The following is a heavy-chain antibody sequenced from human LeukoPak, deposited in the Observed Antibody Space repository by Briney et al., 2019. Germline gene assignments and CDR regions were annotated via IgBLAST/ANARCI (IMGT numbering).Heavy chain of an antibody. CDR1: GFTFSSYS. CDR2: ISSSSSYI. J-gene: IGHJ3*02. Sequence: GGSLRLSCAASGFTFSSYSMNWVRQAPGKGLEGVSAISSSSSYIYYADSVKGRFTISRDNAKNSLYPQMNSLRAEDTAVYYCARDEGENDYVWGSYYPDAFDIWGQGTMVTVSS. CDR3: ARDEGENDYVWGSYYPDAFDI. D-gene: IGHD3-16*01. V-gene: IGHV3-21*01.